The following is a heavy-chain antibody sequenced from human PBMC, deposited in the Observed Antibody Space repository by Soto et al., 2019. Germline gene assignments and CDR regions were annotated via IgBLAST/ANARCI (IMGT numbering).Heavy chain of an antibody. CDR3: ARGRRIRSVTTPYY. J-gene: IGHJ4*02. V-gene: IGHV3-30-3*01. Sequence: QVQLVESGGGVVQPGRSLRLSCAASGFTFSSYAMHWVRQAPGKGLEWVAVISYDGSNKYYADSVKGRFTISRDNSKNTLYRQMNSLRAEDTAVYYWARGRRIRSVTTPYYWGQGTLVTVSS. CDR2: ISYDGSNK. CDR1: GFTFSSYA. D-gene: IGHD4-17*01.